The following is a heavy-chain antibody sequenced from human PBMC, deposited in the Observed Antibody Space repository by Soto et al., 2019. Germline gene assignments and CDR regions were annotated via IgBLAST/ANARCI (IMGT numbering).Heavy chain of an antibody. J-gene: IGHJ5*02. CDR1: GITFTNYA. D-gene: IGHD6-19*01. Sequence: EVQLLESGGGLAQPGGSLRLSCAVSGITFTNYAMAWVRQAPGKGLEWVSGISGNVGRTTHYANSVEGRFTISRDNSKSILFLAMNCLRAEDAAVYSGAKHRGFVAGALDAWGQGTMVIVSS. V-gene: IGHV3-23*01. CDR2: ISGNVGRTT. CDR3: AKHRGFVAGALDA.